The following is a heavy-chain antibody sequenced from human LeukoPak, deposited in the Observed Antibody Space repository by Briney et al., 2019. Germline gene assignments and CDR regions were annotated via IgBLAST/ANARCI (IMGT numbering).Heavy chain of an antibody. V-gene: IGHV4-34*01. D-gene: IGHD6-19*01. CDR3: ARKNQWLAQFDY. CDR2: INRSGST. CDR1: GGSFSGYY. Sequence: SETLSLTCAVYGGSFSGYYWSWIRQPPGKGLEWIGEINRSGSTNYNPSLKSRVTISVDTSKNQFSLKLSSVTAADTAVYYCARKNQWLAQFDYWGQGTLVTVSS. J-gene: IGHJ4*02.